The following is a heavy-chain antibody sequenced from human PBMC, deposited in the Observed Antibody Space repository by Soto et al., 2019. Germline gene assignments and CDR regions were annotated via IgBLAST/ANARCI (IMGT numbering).Heavy chain of an antibody. CDR1: GGSISSSSYY. D-gene: IGHD5-18*01. CDR3: ARAPVDTAMGYFDY. Sequence: SETLSLTCTVSGGSISSSSYYWGWIRQPPGKGLEWIGSIYYSGSTYYNPSLKSRVTISVDTSKNQFSLKLSSVTAADTAVYYCARAPVDTAMGYFDYWGQGTLVTVSS. J-gene: IGHJ4*02. CDR2: IYYSGST. V-gene: IGHV4-39*01.